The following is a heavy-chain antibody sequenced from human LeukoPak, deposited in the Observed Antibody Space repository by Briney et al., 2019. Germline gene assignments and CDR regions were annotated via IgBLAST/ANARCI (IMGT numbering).Heavy chain of an antibody. CDR1: GYTFTGYY. V-gene: IGHV1-2*02. J-gene: IGHJ3*02. Sequence: GASVKVSCKASGYTFTGYYMHWVRQAPGQGLEWMGWINPNSGGTNYAQKFQGRVTMTRDTSISTAYMELSRLRSDDTAVYYCAREGYGSSGWYAFDIWGQGTMVTVSS. D-gene: IGHD6-19*01. CDR2: INPNSGGT. CDR3: AREGYGSSGWYAFDI.